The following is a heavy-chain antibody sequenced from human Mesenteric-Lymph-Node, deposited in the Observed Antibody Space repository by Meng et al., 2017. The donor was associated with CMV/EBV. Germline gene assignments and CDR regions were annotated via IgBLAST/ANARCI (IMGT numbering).Heavy chain of an antibody. D-gene: IGHD6-13*01. CDR1: GFTFDDYG. Sequence: GESLKISCAASGFTFDDYGMSWVRQAPGKGLEWVSSISSSSSYIYYADSVKGRFTISRDNAKNSLYLQMNSLRAEDTAVYYCARGIAALYWGQGTLVTVSS. CDR3: ARGIAALY. J-gene: IGHJ4*02. V-gene: IGHV3-21*01. CDR2: ISSSSSYI.